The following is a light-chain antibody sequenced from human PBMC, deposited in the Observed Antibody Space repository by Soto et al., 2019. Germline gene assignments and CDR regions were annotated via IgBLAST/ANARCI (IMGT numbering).Light chain of an antibody. J-gene: IGKJ1*01. CDR2: GAS. CDR1: QSVSSSY. CDR3: QQYGSSPWT. Sequence: EIVLTQSPGTLSLSPGERATLSCRASQSVSSSYLAWYQQKPGQAPRLLIYGASSRATGIPDRFSGSRYGTDFPLTISRLEPEDCAVYYCQQYGSSPWTFGQGTKVEIK. V-gene: IGKV3-20*01.